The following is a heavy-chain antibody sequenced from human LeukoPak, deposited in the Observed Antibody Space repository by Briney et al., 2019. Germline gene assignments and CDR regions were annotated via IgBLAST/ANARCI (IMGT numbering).Heavy chain of an antibody. Sequence: ASVKVSCKVSGYTLTELSMHWVRQAPGKGLEWMAGFDPEDGETIYAQKFQGRVTMTEDTSTDTAYMELSSLRSEDTAVYYCATAPHIVVVTAILAFDIWGQGTMVTVSS. CDR2: FDPEDGET. V-gene: IGHV1-24*01. CDR3: ATAPHIVVVTAILAFDI. D-gene: IGHD2-21*02. J-gene: IGHJ3*02. CDR1: GYTLTELS.